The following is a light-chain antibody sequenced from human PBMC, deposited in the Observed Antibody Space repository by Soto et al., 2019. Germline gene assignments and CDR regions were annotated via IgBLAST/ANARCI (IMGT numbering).Light chain of an antibody. CDR2: DAS. CDR1: QSISSW. CDR3: QQYNSYPCT. J-gene: IGKJ1*01. V-gene: IGKV1-5*01. Sequence: DMQITQAPSTLSASVGDRVTITCRASQSISSWLAWYQQKPGKAPKLLIYDASSLESGVPSRFSGSGSGTEFTLTISSLQPDDFATYYCQQYNSYPCTFGQGTKVDIK.